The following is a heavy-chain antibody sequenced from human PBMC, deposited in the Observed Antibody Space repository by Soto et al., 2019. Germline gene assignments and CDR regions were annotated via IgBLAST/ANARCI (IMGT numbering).Heavy chain of an antibody. D-gene: IGHD2-8*01. J-gene: IGHJ4*02. CDR3: AKDLDKDIELIVYDY. Sequence: EVQLLESGGGLVQPGGSLRLSCAASGFTFSSYAMSWVRQAPGKGLEWVSAISGSGGSTYYADSVKGRFTNSRDNSKSTLYLQMNSQRAETTAVYYCAKDLDKDIELIVYDYWGQGTLVTVSS. CDR2: ISGSGGST. CDR1: GFTFSSYA. V-gene: IGHV3-23*01.